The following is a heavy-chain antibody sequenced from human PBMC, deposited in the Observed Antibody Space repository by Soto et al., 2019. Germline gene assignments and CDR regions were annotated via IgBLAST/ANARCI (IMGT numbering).Heavy chain of an antibody. CDR3: ARERNLYGMDV. V-gene: IGHV4-31*03. D-gene: IGHD1-1*01. Sequence: PSETLSLTCTVSGGSISSGGYYWSWIRQHPGKGLEWIGYIYYSGSTYYNPSLKSRVTISVDTSKNQFSLKLSSVTAADTAVYYCARERNLYGMDVWGQGTTVTVSS. CDR2: IYYSGST. J-gene: IGHJ6*02. CDR1: GGSISSGGYY.